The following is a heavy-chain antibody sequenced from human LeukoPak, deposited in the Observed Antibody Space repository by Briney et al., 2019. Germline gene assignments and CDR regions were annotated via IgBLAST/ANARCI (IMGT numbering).Heavy chain of an antibody. V-gene: IGHV1-58*01. CDR2: IIVGSGQT. CDR3: AAGDTLVRGVIIPFAP. CDR1: GFTLINSA. Sequence: GASVKVSCKASGFTLINSAVQWVRQARGQRLEWVGWIIVGSGQTRYAQKFQERVTITRDMSTSTAFLGLSSLRSEDSAVYYCAAGDTLVRGVIIPFAPWGQGTLVTVSS. D-gene: IGHD3-10*01. J-gene: IGHJ5*02.